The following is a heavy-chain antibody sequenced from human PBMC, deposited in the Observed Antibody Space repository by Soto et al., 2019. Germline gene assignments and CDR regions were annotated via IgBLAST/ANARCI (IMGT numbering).Heavy chain of an antibody. V-gene: IGHV4-59*12. CDR2: IYYSGSA. J-gene: IGHJ5*02. Sequence: SETLSLTCTVSGGSISTYYWNWIRQPPGKGLESIGYIYYSGSANYSPSLKGRFTISRDNSKNSLYLQMNSLRAEDTAVYYCARDLINPVSRPWGQGTLVTVSS. CDR1: GGSISTYY. CDR3: ARDLINPVSRP.